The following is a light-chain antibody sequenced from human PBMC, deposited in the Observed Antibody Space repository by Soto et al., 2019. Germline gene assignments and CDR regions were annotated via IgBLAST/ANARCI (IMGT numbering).Light chain of an antibody. Sequence: IEMTQSPSSLSASVGDRVTITCRTSQSIGRFINWLQQKPGKAPKVLMYGTSNLLSGVPSRFSGSGSGTDFTLTISSLQDDDFATYYCQQSHSFPLTFGGGTKVDIK. J-gene: IGKJ4*01. CDR2: GTS. V-gene: IGKV1-39*01. CDR3: QQSHSFPLT. CDR1: QSIGRF.